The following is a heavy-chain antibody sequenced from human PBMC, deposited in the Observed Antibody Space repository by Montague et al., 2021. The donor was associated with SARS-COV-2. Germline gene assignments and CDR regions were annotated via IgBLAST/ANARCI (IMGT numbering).Heavy chain of an antibody. CDR2: SSGSDGGT. V-gene: IGHV3-23*01. CDR3: AKDSYYYGLGYGMDV. J-gene: IGHJ6*02. CDR1: GFTFSNSA. Sequence: SLRLSCAASGFTFSNSAVNWVRQAPGKGLEWVSGSSGSDGGTHYADSVKGRFTISRDNSKNVLYQQMNSLRAEDTALYYCAKDSYYYGLGYGMDVWGQGTTVTVSS. D-gene: IGHD3-10*01.